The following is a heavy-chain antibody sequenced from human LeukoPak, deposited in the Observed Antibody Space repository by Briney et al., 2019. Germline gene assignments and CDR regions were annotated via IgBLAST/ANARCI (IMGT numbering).Heavy chain of an antibody. CDR2: IIPIFGTA. CDR1: GGTFSSYA. V-gene: IGHV1-69*13. J-gene: IGHJ6*02. Sequence: SVKVSFKASGGTFSSYAISWVQQAPGQGLEWMGGIIPIFGTANYAQKFQGRVTITADESTSTAYMELSSLRSEDTAVYYCARGNGAEYYYYYGMDVWGLGTTVTVSS. CDR3: ARGNGAEYYYYYGMDV.